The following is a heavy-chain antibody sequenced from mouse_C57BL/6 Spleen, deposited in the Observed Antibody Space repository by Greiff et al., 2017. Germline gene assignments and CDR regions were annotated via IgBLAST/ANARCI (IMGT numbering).Heavy chain of an antibody. D-gene: IGHD4-1*01. Sequence: QVQLQQSGAELVMPGASVKLSCKASGYTFTSYWMHWVKQRPGQGLEWIGEIDPSDSYTNYNQKFKGKSTLTVDKSSSTAYMQLSSLTSEDSAVYYCARRRELVFDYWGQGTTLTVSS. CDR1: GYTFTSYW. V-gene: IGHV1-69*01. CDR3: ARRRELVFDY. CDR2: IDPSDSYT. J-gene: IGHJ2*01.